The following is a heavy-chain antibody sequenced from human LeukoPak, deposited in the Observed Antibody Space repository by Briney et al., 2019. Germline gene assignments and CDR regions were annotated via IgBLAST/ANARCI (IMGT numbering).Heavy chain of an antibody. CDR3: AREPVDTAMVTEYYYYGMDV. D-gene: IGHD5-18*01. Sequence: SETLSLTCTVSGGSISSGGYYWSWIRQHPGKGLEWIGYIYYSGSTYYNPSLKSRVTISVDTSKSQFSLKLSSVTAADTAVYYCAREPVDTAMVTEYYYYGMDVWGQGTTVTVSS. CDR2: IYYSGST. V-gene: IGHV4-31*03. CDR1: GGSISSGGYY. J-gene: IGHJ6*02.